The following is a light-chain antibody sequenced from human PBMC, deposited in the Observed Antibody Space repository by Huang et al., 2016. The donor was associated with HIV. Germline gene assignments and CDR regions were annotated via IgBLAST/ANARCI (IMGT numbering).Light chain of an antibody. J-gene: IGKJ1*01. CDR1: QDINNF. CDR2: AAS. Sequence: AIRMTQSPSSLSASTGDRVNITCRASQDINNFLAWYQQKPGKAPNLLIYAASILETEVPSRFSGSGSETEINLSISCLQSQEFATNYCQQYYSYRTFGQGTQVEIK. V-gene: IGKV1-8*01. CDR3: QQYYSYRT.